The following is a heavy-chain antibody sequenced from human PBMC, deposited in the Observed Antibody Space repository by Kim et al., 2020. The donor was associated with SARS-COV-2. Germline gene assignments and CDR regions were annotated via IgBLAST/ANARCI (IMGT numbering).Heavy chain of an antibody. J-gene: IGHJ3*02. CDR3: AKSRGYRDAFDI. V-gene: IGHV3-30*02. D-gene: IGHD2-15*01. Sequence: YYATAWEGRSTISRDNSKNTLYLQMNSLRAEDTAVYYCAKSRGYRDAFDIWGQGTMVTVSS.